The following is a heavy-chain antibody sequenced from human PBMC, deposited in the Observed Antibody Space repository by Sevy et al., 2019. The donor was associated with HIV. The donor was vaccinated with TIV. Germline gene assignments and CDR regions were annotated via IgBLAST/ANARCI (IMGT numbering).Heavy chain of an antibody. Sequence: ASVKVSCKASGYTFTSYGISWVRQAPGQGLEWMGWISAYNGNTNYAQKLQGRVTMTTDTSTSTAYMELRSLRSADTAVYYSAMGPDYDILSGCAIGYYYYGMDVWGQGTTVTVSS. V-gene: IGHV1-18*01. CDR1: GYTFTSYG. D-gene: IGHD3-9*01. J-gene: IGHJ6*02. CDR2: ISAYNGNT. CDR3: AMGPDYDILSGCAIGYYYYGMDV.